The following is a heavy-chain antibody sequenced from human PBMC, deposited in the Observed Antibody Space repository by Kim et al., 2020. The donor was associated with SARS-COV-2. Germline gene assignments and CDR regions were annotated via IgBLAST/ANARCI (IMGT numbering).Heavy chain of an antibody. Sequence: SETLSLTCAVYGGSFSGYYWNWIRQPPGKGLEWIGEINHSGSTNYNPSLKSRVTISVDTSKNQFSLKLSSVTAADTAVYYCARGRYSSSWYGLNNWFDPWGQGTLVTVSS. CDR1: GGSFSGYY. V-gene: IGHV4-34*01. J-gene: IGHJ5*02. D-gene: IGHD6-13*01. CDR2: INHSGST. CDR3: ARGRYSSSWYGLNNWFDP.